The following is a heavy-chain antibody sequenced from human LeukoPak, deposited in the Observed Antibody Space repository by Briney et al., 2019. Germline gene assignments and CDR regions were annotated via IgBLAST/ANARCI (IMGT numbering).Heavy chain of an antibody. V-gene: IGHV3-48*01. CDR1: GFTSSSYS. J-gene: IGHJ4*02. CDR3: ARAGYSSSWYLY. Sequence: PGGSLRLSCAVSGFTSSSYSMNWVRQAPGKGLEWVSDISRSSTTIYYADSVKGRFTVSRDNAKNSLYLQMNSLRAEDTAVYYCARAGYSSSWYLYWGQGTLVTVSS. D-gene: IGHD6-13*01. CDR2: ISRSSTTI.